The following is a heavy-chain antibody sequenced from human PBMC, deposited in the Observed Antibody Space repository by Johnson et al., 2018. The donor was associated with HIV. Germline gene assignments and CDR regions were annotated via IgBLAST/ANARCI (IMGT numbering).Heavy chain of an antibody. CDR1: GFTVSSNY. CDR2: IYSGGST. D-gene: IGHD4-17*01. Sequence: VQLMESGGGLVQPGGSLRLSCAASGFTVSSNYMSWVRQAPGKGLEWVSVIYSGGSTYYADSVKGRFTISRDNAKNSLYLRMNSLRAEDTAVYYCARDSTPWGGDYVGYAFDIWGQGTMVAVSS. V-gene: IGHV3-66*01. CDR3: ARDSTPWGGDYVGYAFDI. J-gene: IGHJ3*02.